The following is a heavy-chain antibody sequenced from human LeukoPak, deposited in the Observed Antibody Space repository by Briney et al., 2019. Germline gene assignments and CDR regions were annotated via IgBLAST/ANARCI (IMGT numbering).Heavy chain of an antibody. J-gene: IGHJ5*02. CDR1: GFTFNSYA. Sequence: GGSLRLSCAASGFTFNSYAMSWVRQAPGKGLEWVSGISGSGGSTYYADSVKGRFTISKDTSKNTLYLQMNSLRAEDTAVYYCARGYSDSSGWYDDWFDPWGQGTLVTVSS. D-gene: IGHD6-19*01. CDR3: ARGYSDSSGWYDDWFDP. V-gene: IGHV3-23*01. CDR2: ISGSGGST.